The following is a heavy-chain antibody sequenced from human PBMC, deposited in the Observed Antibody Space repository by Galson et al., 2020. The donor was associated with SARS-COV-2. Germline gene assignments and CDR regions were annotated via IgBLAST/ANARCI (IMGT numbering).Heavy chain of an antibody. V-gene: IGHV4-59*11. CDR1: GGSISSHY. D-gene: IGHD3-9*01. Sequence: SETLSLTCNVSGGSISSHYWSWIRQPPGRGLEWIGFIYSSGGTNYNSSLRNRVTISVDLSKNHFSLRLQSLTAADTAVYYCARVDGWFLSVDTWGQGTLVTVSS. J-gene: IGHJ5*02. CDR2: IYSSGGT. CDR3: ARVDGWFLSVDT.